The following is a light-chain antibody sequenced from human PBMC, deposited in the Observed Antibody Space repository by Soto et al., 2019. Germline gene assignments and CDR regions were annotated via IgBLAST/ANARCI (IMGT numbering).Light chain of an antibody. Sequence: QSALTQPASVTGSPGQSITISCTGTSSDLGSYNLVSWYQQHPGKAPKLMIYEGSKRPSGVSNRFSGSKSGNTASLPISGLQAEDEADYYCCSYAGSSTWVFGGGTKRTVL. V-gene: IGLV2-23*01. CDR3: CSYAGSSTWV. J-gene: IGLJ3*02. CDR1: SSDLGSYNL. CDR2: EGS.